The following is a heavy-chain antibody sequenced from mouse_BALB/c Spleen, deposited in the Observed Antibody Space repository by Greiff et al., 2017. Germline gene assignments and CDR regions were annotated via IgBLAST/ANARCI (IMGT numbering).Heavy chain of an antibody. V-gene: IGHV1-63*02. Sequence: QVQLQQSGAELVRPGTSVKISCKASGYTFTNYWLGWVKQRPGHGLEWIGDIYPGGGYTNYNEKFKGKATLTADTSSSTAYMQLSSLTSEDSAVYFCARYPHYYGSRYYAMDYWGQGTSVTVSS. D-gene: IGHD1-1*01. CDR3: ARYPHYYGSRYYAMDY. CDR2: IYPGGGYT. CDR1: GYTFTNYW. J-gene: IGHJ4*01.